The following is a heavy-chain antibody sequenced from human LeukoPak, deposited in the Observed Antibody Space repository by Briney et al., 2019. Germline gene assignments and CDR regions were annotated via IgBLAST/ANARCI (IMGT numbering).Heavy chain of an antibody. CDR3: ARVQGSGLFRWY. J-gene: IGHJ4*02. CDR1: GFTFSNYW. Sequence: GGSLRLSCAASGFTFSNYWMHWVRQAPGKGLVWVSRINSDGSRATYADSVKSRFTISRDNSKNTLYLQMNSLRAEDTGVYYCARVQGSGLFRWYWGQGTLVTVSS. V-gene: IGHV3-74*01. D-gene: IGHD2-15*01. CDR2: INSDGSRA.